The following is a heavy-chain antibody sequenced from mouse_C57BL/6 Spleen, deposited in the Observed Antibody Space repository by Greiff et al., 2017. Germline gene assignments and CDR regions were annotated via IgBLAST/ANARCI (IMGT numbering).Heavy chain of an antibody. J-gene: IGHJ4*01. CDR1: GYTFTSYW. Sequence: QVQLQQPGAELVKPGASVKLSCKASGYTFTSYWMQWVKQRPGQGLEWIGEIDPSDSYTNYNQKFKGKATLTVDTSSSTAYMQLSSLTSEDSAVYYCARRRGGVFYAMDYWGQGTSVTVSS. V-gene: IGHV1-50*01. CDR2: IDPSDSYT. CDR3: ARRRGGVFYAMDY.